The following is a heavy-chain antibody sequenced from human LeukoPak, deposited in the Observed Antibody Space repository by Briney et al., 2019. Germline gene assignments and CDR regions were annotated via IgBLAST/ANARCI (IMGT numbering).Heavy chain of an antibody. CDR1: GFTFSSYS. CDR3: ARVMYGGISYSVDY. V-gene: IGHV3-48*02. J-gene: IGHJ4*02. D-gene: IGHD1-26*01. CDR2: ISKSITRT. Sequence: PGGSLRLSCAASGFTFSSYSMNWVRQAPGKGLEWVAYISKSITRTHYADSVEGRFIISRDNAKNSLYLQMNSLRDEDTAVYYCARVMYGGISYSVDYWGQGTLVTVSS.